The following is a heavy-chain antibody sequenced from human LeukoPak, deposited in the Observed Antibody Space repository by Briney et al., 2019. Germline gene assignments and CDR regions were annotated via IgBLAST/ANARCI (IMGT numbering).Heavy chain of an antibody. CDR3: ARDGGSGMAYLF. J-gene: IGHJ4*02. Sequence: GGSLRLSCAASGFIFSSYSMNWVRQAPGKGLEWVSSISSSSSYIYYADSVKGRYTISRDNAKNSLYLQMNSLRAEDTAVYYCARDGGSGMAYLFWGQGTLVTVSS. CDR1: GFIFSSYS. D-gene: IGHD3-10*01. V-gene: IGHV3-21*01. CDR2: ISSSSSYI.